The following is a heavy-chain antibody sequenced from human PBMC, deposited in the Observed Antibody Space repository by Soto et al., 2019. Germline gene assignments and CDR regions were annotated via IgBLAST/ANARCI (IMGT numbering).Heavy chain of an antibody. J-gene: IGHJ4*02. V-gene: IGHV4-31*03. CDR2: ISYSGSA. D-gene: IGHD1-26*01. CDR3: ARGLISGSHYSGGWYYFDS. CDR1: GGSISSGGYY. Sequence: SETLSLTCTVSGGSISSGGYYWSWIRQHPGTGLEWIGHISYSGSANYNPSLKSRVTISVHTSKSQFSLELSSVTAADTAVYYCARGLISGSHYSGGWYYFDSWGQGTQVTVSS.